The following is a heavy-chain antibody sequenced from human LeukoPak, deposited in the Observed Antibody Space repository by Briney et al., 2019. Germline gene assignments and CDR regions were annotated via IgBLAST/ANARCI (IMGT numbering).Heavy chain of an antibody. D-gene: IGHD6-13*01. V-gene: IGHV3-30*18. CDR2: ISYDGSNK. Sequence: GGSLRLSCAASGFTFSSYGMHWVRQAPGKGLEWVAVISYDGSNKYYADSVKGRFTISRDNSKNTPYLQMNSLRAEDTAVYYCAKDSSSSWYYFDYWGQGTLVTVSS. J-gene: IGHJ4*02. CDR1: GFTFSSYG. CDR3: AKDSSSSWYYFDY.